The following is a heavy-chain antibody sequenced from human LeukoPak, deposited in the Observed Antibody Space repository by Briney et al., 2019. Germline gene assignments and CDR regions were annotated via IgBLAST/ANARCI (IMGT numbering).Heavy chain of an antibody. D-gene: IGHD6-13*01. V-gene: IGHV4-59*08. CDR3: ASLEKSAAGPYYFDY. J-gene: IGHJ4*02. CDR1: GGSFSGYY. CDR2: IYYSGST. Sequence: SETLSLTCAVYGGSFSGYYWSWIRQPPGKGLEWIGYIYYSGSTNYNPSLKSRVTISVDTSKNQFSLKLSSVTAADTAVYYCASLEKSAAGPYYFDYWGQGTLVTVSS.